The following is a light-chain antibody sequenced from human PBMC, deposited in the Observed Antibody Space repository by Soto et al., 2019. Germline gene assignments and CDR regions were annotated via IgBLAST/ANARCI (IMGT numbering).Light chain of an antibody. CDR3: QQRSSWPRT. J-gene: IGKJ2*01. Sequence: DIVLTKSTATLSLSPGERATLSCRAIQSVSSYLAWYQQKPCQTPRLLIYDASNRATGIPARFSGSGSGTDFSLTIISLEPEDSAVYYCQQRSSWPRTFGQGTKLEIK. CDR2: DAS. CDR1: QSVSSY. V-gene: IGKV3-11*01.